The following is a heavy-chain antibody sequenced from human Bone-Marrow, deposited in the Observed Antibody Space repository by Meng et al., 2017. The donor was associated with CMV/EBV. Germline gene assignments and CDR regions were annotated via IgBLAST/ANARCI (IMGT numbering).Heavy chain of an antibody. CDR3: ARVGVNIPLDY. D-gene: IGHD3-3*01. CDR2: ISHNGYI. CDR1: GASISSNY. J-gene: IGHJ4*02. Sequence: SETLSLTCTVSGASISSNYWSWNRRPPGKGLQYIGSISHNGYINYNPSLKGRVTISLDTSRNQLSLRLTSVTAADTAVYYCARVGVNIPLDYWGQGTLVTVSS. V-gene: IGHV4-59*01.